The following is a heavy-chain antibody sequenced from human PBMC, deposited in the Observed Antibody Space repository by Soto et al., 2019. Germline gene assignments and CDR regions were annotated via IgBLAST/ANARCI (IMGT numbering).Heavy chain of an antibody. D-gene: IGHD6-13*01. V-gene: IGHV2-5*02. CDR1: GFSLSTSGVG. CDR2: IYWDDDK. CDR3: ARASRIAAAGTRWFDP. J-gene: IGHJ5*02. Sequence: QITLKESGPTLVKPTQTLTLTCTFSGFSLSTSGVGVGWIRQPPGKALEWLALIYWDDDKRYSPSLKTRLTITKDTSKNQVVLTMTHMDPVDTATYYCARASRIAAAGTRWFDPWGQGTLVTVSS.